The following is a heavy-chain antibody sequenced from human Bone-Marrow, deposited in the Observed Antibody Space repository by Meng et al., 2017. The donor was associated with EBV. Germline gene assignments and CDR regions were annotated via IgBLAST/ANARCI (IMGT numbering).Heavy chain of an antibody. CDR1: GFIFSGYG. CDR2: IPSDASHNK. CDR3: AKDLSGRFDP. Sequence: QEQLVEWGGAVVQPGRSLRLSCAASGFIFSGYGFHWVRQAPGKGPEWVAIIPSDASHNKYYADSVKGRFTISRDNSKNTLYLQMNSLKIEDTAVYYCAKDLSGRFDPWGQGTLVTVSS. J-gene: IGHJ5*02. V-gene: IGHV3-30*18. D-gene: IGHD1-14*01.